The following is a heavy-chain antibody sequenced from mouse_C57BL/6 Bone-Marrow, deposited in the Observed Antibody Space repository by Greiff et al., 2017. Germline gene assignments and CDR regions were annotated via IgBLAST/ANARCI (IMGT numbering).Heavy chain of an antibody. V-gene: IGHV3-6*01. Sequence: VQLKESGPGLVKPSQSLSLTCSVTGYSITSGYYWNWIRQFPGNKLEWMGYISYDGSNNYNPSLKNRISITRDTSKNQFFLKLNSVTTEDTATYYCARREGYDYDGYWYFDVWGTGTTVTVSS. J-gene: IGHJ1*03. CDR1: GYSITSGYY. CDR3: ARREGYDYDGYWYFDV. D-gene: IGHD2-4*01. CDR2: ISYDGSN.